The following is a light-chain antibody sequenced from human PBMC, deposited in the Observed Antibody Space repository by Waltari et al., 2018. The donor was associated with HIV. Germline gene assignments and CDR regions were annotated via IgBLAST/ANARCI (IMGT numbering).Light chain of an antibody. V-gene: IGLV2-14*03. J-gene: IGLJ3*02. CDR3: NSYTSTTTRWL. CDR2: DVG. CDR1: SSDVGGYHS. Sequence: QSALTQPASVSGSPGQSIIISCTGTSSDVGGYHSVSWYQQHPGQATKLIIFDVGNRPSGVSNRFSGSKSGNTASLTISGLQTEDEADYYCNSYTSTTTRWLFGGGTRLTVL.